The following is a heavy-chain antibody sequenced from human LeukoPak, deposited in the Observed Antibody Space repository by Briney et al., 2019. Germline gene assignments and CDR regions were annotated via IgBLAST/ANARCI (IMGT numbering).Heavy chain of an antibody. Sequence: GGSLRLSCAASGFTFSSYAMTWVRQAPGKGLEWVSAISGSGGSTYYADSVKGRFTISRDNSKNTLYLQVNSLRAEDTALYFCAKTYSSGWSKDAFDILGQGTMVTVSS. V-gene: IGHV3-23*01. CDR3: AKTYSSGWSKDAFDI. J-gene: IGHJ3*02. CDR1: GFTFSSYA. CDR2: ISGSGGST. D-gene: IGHD6-19*01.